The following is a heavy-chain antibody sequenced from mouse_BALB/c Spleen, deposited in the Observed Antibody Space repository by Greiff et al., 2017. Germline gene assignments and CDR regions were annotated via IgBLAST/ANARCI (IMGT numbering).Heavy chain of an antibody. V-gene: IGHV14-3*02. Sequence: EVKLQESGAELVKPGASVKLSCTASGFNIKDTYMHWVKQRPEQGLEWIGRIDPANGNTKYDPKFQGKATITADTSSNTAYLQLSSLTSEDTAVYYCASLSSYDAMDYWGQGTSVTVSS. CDR3: ASLSSYDAMDY. CDR1: GFNIKDTY. D-gene: IGHD1-1*01. CDR2: IDPANGNT. J-gene: IGHJ4*01.